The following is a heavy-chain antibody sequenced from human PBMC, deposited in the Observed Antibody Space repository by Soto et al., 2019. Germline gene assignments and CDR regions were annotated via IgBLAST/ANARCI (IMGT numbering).Heavy chain of an antibody. CDR3: ARGNSSSWTQLGYYYYGMDV. CDR2: IIPIFGTA. V-gene: IGHV1-69*13. CDR1: GGTFSSYA. J-gene: IGHJ6*02. Sequence: GASVNVSCKASGGTFSSYAISWVRQAPGQGLEWMGGIIPIFGTANYAQKFQGRVTITADESTSTAYMELNSLRSEDTAVYYCARGNSSSWTQLGYYYYGMDVWGQGTTVTVSS. D-gene: IGHD6-13*01.